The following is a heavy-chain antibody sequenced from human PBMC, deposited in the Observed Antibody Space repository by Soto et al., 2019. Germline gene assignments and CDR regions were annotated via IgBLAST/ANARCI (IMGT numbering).Heavy chain of an antibody. Sequence: EVQRLESGGGLVQPGGSLRLSCAASGFTFSSYSMSWVRQAPGKGLDWVSGISGSGGTTYYADSVKGRFTISRDNPKNTVYVQMNSLRPEDTAIYYCAKERNDFWSGTTGGFDHWGQGLLVTVSS. V-gene: IGHV3-23*01. CDR1: GFTFSSYS. CDR3: AKERNDFWSGTTGGFDH. D-gene: IGHD3-3*01. J-gene: IGHJ4*02. CDR2: ISGSGGTT.